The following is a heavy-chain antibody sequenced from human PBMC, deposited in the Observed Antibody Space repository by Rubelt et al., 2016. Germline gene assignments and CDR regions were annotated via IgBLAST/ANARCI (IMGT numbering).Heavy chain of an antibody. Sequence: QVQLQQWGAGLLKPSETLSLTCAVYGGSFSGYYWSWIRQPPGKGLEWIGEINHSGSTTYNPSLKSRVTISVDTSKNQFSLKLSSGTAAGTAVYDCAADLLGAAGTGDWGQGTLVTVSS. D-gene: IGHD6-13*01. CDR2: INHSGST. J-gene: IGHJ4*02. CDR1: GGSFSGYY. V-gene: IGHV4-34*01. CDR3: AADLLGAAGTGD.